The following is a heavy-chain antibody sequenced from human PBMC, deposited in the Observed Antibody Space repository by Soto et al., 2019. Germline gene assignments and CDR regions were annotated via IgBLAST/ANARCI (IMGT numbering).Heavy chain of an antibody. CDR1: GGSFSGYY. Sequence: SETLSLTCAVYGGSFSGYYWSWIRQPPGKGLEWIGEINQSGSTNYNPSLKSRVTISVDTSKNQFSLKLSSVTAADTAVYYCARGYYYYGMDVWGQGTTVTVSS. CDR2: INQSGST. J-gene: IGHJ6*02. V-gene: IGHV4-34*01. CDR3: ARGYYYYGMDV.